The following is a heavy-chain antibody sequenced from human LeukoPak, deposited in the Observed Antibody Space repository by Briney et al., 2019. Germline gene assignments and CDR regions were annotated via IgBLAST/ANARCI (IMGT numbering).Heavy chain of an antibody. CDR1: GFTFSSYA. CDR2: ISGSGGST. J-gene: IGHJ4*02. D-gene: IGHD6-19*01. V-gene: IGHV3-23*01. Sequence: QSGGPLRLSCAASGFTFSSYAMSWVRQAPGKGLEWVSAISGSGGSTYYADSVKGRFTISRDNSKNTLYLQMNSLRAEDTAVYYCAKVQAVAGTIDYWGQGTLVTVSS. CDR3: AKVQAVAGTIDY.